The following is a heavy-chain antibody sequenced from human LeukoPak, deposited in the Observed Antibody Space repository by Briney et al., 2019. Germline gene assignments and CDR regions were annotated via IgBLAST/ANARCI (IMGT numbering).Heavy chain of an antibody. J-gene: IGHJ4*02. CDR1: GFTFSSYW. Sequence: PGGSLRLSCAASGFTFSSYWMHWVRQAPGKGLVWVSCVNSDGRSTSYADSVKGRFTISRDNSKNTLYLQMNSLRVEDTAVYYCAKRDSAGHHYFDYWGQGALVTVSS. CDR2: VNSDGRST. D-gene: IGHD5-24*01. V-gene: IGHV3-74*01. CDR3: AKRDSAGHHYFDY.